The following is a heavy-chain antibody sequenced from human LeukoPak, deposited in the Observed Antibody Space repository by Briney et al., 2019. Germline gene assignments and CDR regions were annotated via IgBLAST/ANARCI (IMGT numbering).Heavy chain of an antibody. CDR3: AREGRLTIFGVVTTPYGWFDP. CDR1: GGTFSSYA. V-gene: IGHV1-69*13. J-gene: IGHJ5*02. CDR2: IIPIFGTA. Sequence: GASVKVSCKASGGTFSSYAISWVRQAPGQGLEWMGGIIPIFGTANYAQKFQGRVTITADESTSTAYMELSSLRSEDTAVYYCAREGRLTIFGVVTTPYGWFDPWGQGTLVTVSS. D-gene: IGHD3-3*01.